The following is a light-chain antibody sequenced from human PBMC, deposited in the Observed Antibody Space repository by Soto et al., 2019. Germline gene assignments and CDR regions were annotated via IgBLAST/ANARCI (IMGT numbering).Light chain of an antibody. J-gene: IGLJ1*01. Sequence: QSVLTQPPSVSGSPGQSVTISCTGTSRENSSYNRVSWYQQPPDTAPKLMVYEVSNRPSGVPDRFSGSKSGNTASLTFSGLQAEDEADYYCSSYTRSSTYVFGTGTKGTDL. CDR1: SRENSSYNR. CDR3: SSYTRSSTYV. CDR2: EVS. V-gene: IGLV2-18*02.